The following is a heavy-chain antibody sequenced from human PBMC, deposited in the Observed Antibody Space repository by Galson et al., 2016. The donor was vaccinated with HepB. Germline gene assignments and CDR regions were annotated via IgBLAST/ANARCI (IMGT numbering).Heavy chain of an antibody. CDR2: VWYDGYNK. V-gene: IGHV3-33*01. CDR3: ARRGDIVNDYGIDV. J-gene: IGHJ3*01. D-gene: IGHD2-15*01. Sequence: SLRLSCEASGFNFSNYGMHWVRQAPGQGLEWMAIVWYDGYNKYYADYVQGRFTITRDNSKNTVYLKMNSLRSEDTAVYYCARRGDIVNDYGIDVWGQGTMVTVSS. CDR1: GFNFSNYG.